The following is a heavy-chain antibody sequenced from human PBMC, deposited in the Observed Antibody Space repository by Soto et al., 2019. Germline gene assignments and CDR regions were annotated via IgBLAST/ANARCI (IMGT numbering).Heavy chain of an antibody. V-gene: IGHV5-51*01. CDR1: GDSFTSYW. J-gene: IGHJ4*02. CDR2: IYPADSAI. D-gene: IGHD3-3*01. CDR3: ARVYGNYDFWTGYTYYFDY. Sequence: GQSLKIPCKSSGDSFTSYWIGRVRQMSGKGLEWMGLIYPADSAIKYSPSLQGQITISVDKSISTAYLQWSSLKASDTAMYYCARVYGNYDFWTGYTYYFDYWGQGTLVTVSS.